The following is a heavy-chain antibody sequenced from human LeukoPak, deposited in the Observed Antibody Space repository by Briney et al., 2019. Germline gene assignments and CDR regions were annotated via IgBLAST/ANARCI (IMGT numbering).Heavy chain of an antibody. CDR2: INPNSGGT. Sequence: ASVKVSCKASGYTFTGYYMHWVRQAPGQGLEWMGWINPNSGGTNYAQKFQGRVTMTRDTSISTAYMELSRLRSDDTAVYYCARSGRYCSSTSCYSYWGQGTLVTVSS. CDR1: GYTFTGYY. V-gene: IGHV1-2*02. J-gene: IGHJ4*02. CDR3: ARSGRYCSSTSCYSY. D-gene: IGHD2-2*01.